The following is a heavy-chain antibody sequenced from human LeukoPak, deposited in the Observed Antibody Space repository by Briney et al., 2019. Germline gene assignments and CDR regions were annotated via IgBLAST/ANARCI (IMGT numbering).Heavy chain of an antibody. Sequence: SETLSLTCAVYGGSFSGYYWSWIRQPPGKGLEWIGEINHSGSANYNPSLKSRVTISVDTSKNQFSLKLSSVTAADTAVYYCARGHLVLDYWGQGTLVTVSS. CDR2: INHSGSA. CDR1: GGSFSGYY. V-gene: IGHV4-34*01. J-gene: IGHJ4*02. CDR3: ARGHLVLDY.